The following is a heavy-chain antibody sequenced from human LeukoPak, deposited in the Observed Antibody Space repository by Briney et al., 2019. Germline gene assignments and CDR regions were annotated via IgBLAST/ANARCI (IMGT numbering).Heavy chain of an antibody. CDR1: GGSISAYY. CDR3: ARGQDDYFFDN. D-gene: IGHD2/OR15-2a*01. Sequence: PSETLSLTCTVSGGSISAYYWNWIRQPPGKGLEWIGYISYSGSTNYNPSLESRVTISLDTSTNQFSPKLSSVTAADTAVYYCARGQDDYFFDNWGQGTLVTVSS. J-gene: IGHJ4*02. V-gene: IGHV4-59*01. CDR2: ISYSGST.